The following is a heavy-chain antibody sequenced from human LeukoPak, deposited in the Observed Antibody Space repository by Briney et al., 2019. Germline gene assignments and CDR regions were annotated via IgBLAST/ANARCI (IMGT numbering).Heavy chain of an antibody. CDR1: GFTFSSYG. D-gene: IGHD2-2*01. Sequence: PGGSLRLSCAASGFTFSSYGMHWVRQAPGKGLEWVAFIRYDGSNKCYADSVKGRFTISRDNSKNTLYLQMNSLRAEDTAVYYCAKEYRGSTSSDYWGQGTLVTVSS. CDR2: IRYDGSNK. V-gene: IGHV3-30*02. J-gene: IGHJ4*02. CDR3: AKEYRGSTSSDY.